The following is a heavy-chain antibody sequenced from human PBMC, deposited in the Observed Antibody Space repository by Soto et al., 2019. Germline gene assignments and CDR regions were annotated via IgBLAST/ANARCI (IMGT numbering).Heavy chain of an antibody. CDR1: GGSISSYY. CDR2: IYYSGRT. J-gene: IGHJ5*02. V-gene: IGHV4-59*01. CDR3: ARGYCSSTSCYIWDNWFDP. D-gene: IGHD2-2*02. Sequence: QVQLQESGPGLVKPSETLSLTCTVSGGSISSYYWSWIRQPPGKGLEWIGYIYYSGRTNYNPSLKSRVTIPVDTSKNQLSLKLSSVTAADTAVYYCARGYCSSTSCYIWDNWFDPWGQGTLVTVSS.